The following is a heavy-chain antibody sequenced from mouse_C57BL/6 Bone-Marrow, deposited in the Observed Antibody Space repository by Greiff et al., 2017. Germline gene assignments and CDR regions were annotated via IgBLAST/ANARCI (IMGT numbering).Heavy chain of an antibody. J-gene: IGHJ3*01. D-gene: IGHD2-2*01. Sequence: QVQLQQPGAELVKPGASVKLSCKASGYTFTSYWMHWVKQRPGQGLEWIGMIHPNSGSTNYNEKFKSKATLTVDQSSSTAYMQLSSLTSEDSAVYYCALDLLWLRGSFYWGQGTLVTVSA. CDR2: IHPNSGST. V-gene: IGHV1-64*01. CDR1: GYTFTSYW. CDR3: ALDLLWLRGSFY.